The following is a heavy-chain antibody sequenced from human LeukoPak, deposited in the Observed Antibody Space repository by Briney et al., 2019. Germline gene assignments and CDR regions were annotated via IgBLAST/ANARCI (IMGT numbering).Heavy chain of an antibody. J-gene: IGHJ4*02. CDR1: GVSINTYF. Sequence: SETLSLTCSVSGVSINTYFWSWIRQPPGKGLEWIGYVYYNGITNYHPSLKSRASISLDTSKNQFSLRLNLVTAAATAVYCCAIQLGGTTFHWGQGTLVTVSS. D-gene: IGHD1/OR15-1a*01. CDR2: VYYNGIT. V-gene: IGHV4-59*01. CDR3: AIQLGGTTFH.